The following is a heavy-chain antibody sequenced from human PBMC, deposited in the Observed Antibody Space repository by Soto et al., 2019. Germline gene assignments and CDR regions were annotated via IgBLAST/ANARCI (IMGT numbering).Heavy chain of an antibody. CDR3: VREEASGSSGLTYHYYYNGMDV. V-gene: IGHV3-48*02. CDR1: GSTFSRYN. J-gene: IGHJ6*02. CDR2: VTTSGDTM. Sequence: EVQLVESGGGLVQPGGSLRLSCVASGSTFSRYNMHWVRQAPGKGLEWVAYVTTSGDTMFYADSVEGRFAISRDVAKNSVHLQMNSLGDEDTAVYYCVREEASGSSGLTYHYYYNGMDVWGQGTTVSVSS. D-gene: IGHD3-10*01.